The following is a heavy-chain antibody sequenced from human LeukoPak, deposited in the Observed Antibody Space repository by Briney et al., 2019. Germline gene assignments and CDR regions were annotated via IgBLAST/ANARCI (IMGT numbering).Heavy chain of an antibody. Sequence: GRSLRLSCAASGFTFDDYAMHWLRQAPGKGLEWVSGINWNSGIIGYADSVKGRFTISRDNAKNSLYLQVNSLRTEDTALYYCAAGYDSSGYYVRYFEYWGQGTLVTVSS. V-gene: IGHV3-9*01. J-gene: IGHJ4*02. CDR3: AAGYDSSGYYVRYFEY. CDR1: GFTFDDYA. CDR2: INWNSGII. D-gene: IGHD3-22*01.